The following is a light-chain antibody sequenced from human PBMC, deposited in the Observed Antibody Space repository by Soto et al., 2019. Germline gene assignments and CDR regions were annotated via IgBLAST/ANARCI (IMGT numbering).Light chain of an antibody. CDR2: DVN. V-gene: IGLV2-14*03. Sequence: QSALTQPASVSGSPGQSITISSTGTSGDVGGYNYVSWYQHHPGKAPKLMIYDVNFRPAGVSNRFSGSKSGNTASLTISGLQPQHEADYYCSSYTTSNTRQIVFGTGTKVTVL. J-gene: IGLJ1*01. CDR3: SSYTTSNTRQIV. CDR1: SGDVGGYNY.